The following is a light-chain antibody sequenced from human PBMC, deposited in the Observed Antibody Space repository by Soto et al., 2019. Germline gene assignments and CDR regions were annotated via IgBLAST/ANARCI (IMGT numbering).Light chain of an antibody. Sequence: DIVMTQSPLSLPVTPGEPASISCRSSQSLLYSNGYNYLDWYLQKPGQSPQLLIYLGSSRASGVPDRFSGSGSGTDFTLKISRVEAEDVGVYYCMQALQTPYTFGQGTKLAIK. CDR3: MQALQTPYT. V-gene: IGKV2-28*01. CDR1: QSLLYSNGYNY. J-gene: IGKJ2*01. CDR2: LGS.